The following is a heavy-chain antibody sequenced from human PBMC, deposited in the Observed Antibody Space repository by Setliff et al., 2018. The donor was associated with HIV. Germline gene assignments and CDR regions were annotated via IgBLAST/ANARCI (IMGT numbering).Heavy chain of an antibody. J-gene: IGHJ4*02. V-gene: IGHV1-2*02. CDR1: GYTFTGHF. D-gene: IGHD3-10*01. CDR2: INPNSGAT. Sequence: ASVKVSCKTAGYTFTGHFIHWMRQAPGQGLEWMGWINPNSGATDYAWRFEDGVTMTSDTSIRTVYMELSSLRSDDTAVYYCARDTAIGWYGESKMSDFWGQGTLVTVSS. CDR3: ARDTAIGWYGESKMSDF.